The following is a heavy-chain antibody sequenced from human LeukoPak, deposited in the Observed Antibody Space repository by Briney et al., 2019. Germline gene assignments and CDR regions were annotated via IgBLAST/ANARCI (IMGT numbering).Heavy chain of an antibody. D-gene: IGHD4-23*01. CDR2: IYYSGSS. CDR3: ARDKYSGNPGYYFHY. CDR1: GGSISSGDYY. J-gene: IGHJ4*02. V-gene: IGHV4-31*03. Sequence: SETLSLTCTVSGGSISSGDYYWSWIRQHPGKGLECIEYIYYSGSSYYNPSLKSRVTISVDTSKNQFSLNLSSVTAADTAVYYCARDKYSGNPGYYFHYWGQGTLVTVSS.